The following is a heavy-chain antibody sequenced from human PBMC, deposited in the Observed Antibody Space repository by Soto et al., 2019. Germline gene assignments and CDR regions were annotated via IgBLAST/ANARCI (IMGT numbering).Heavy chain of an antibody. CDR2: IIPIFGTA. CDR1: RGTFSSYA. CDR3: ARSIPAPGSVGGTRWFDP. J-gene: IGHJ5*02. V-gene: IGHV1-69*13. D-gene: IGHD6-19*01. Sequence: GASVKVSCKASRGTFSSYAISWVRQAPGQGLEWMGGIIPIFGTANYAQKFQGRVTITADESTSTAYMELSSLRSEDTAVYYCARSIPAPGSVGGTRWFDPWGQETLVTV.